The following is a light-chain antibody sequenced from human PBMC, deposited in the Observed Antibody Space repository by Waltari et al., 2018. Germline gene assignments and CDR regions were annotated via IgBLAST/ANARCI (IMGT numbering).Light chain of an antibody. CDR2: EVS. CDR3: CSYAGSSTWV. Sequence: QSALTQPASVSGSPGQSITISCTGTSSYVGTYNLFSWYQQHPGKAPKFMIYEVSKRPSGVSNRFSGSKSGNTASLTISGLQAEDEAAYYCCSYAGSSTWVFGGGTKLTVL. V-gene: IGLV2-23*02. CDR1: SSYVGTYNL. J-gene: IGLJ3*02.